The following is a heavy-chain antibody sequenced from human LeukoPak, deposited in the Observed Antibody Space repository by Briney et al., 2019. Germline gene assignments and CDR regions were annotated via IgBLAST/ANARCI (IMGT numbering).Heavy chain of an antibody. D-gene: IGHD7-27*01. CDR3: ARKTGGSLDI. J-gene: IGHJ3*02. CDR1: GFTFNSYS. V-gene: IGHV3-48*01. Sequence: GGSLRLSCAASGFTFNSYSMNWVRQAPGKGLEWVTYISSSRSTIYYADSVQGRFTISRDNAKNSLYLEMNSLRAEDTAVYYCARKTGGSLDIWGQGTMVTVSS. CDR2: ISSSRSTI.